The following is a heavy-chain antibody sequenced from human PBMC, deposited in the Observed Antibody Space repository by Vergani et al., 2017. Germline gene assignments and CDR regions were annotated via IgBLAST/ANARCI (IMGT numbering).Heavy chain of an antibody. D-gene: IGHD6-13*01. CDR3: AKDRASYSSSWSPWFDP. Sequence: EVQLVESGGGLVKPGGSLRLSCAASGFTFSNYVMSWVRQAPGKGLEWVSSISGSGDPTYYADSVKGRFTISRDNSKNTLYLQMNSLRAEDTAVYYCAKDRASYSSSWSPWFDPWGQGTLVTVSS. CDR2: ISGSGDPT. V-gene: IGHV3-23*04. CDR1: GFTFSNYV. J-gene: IGHJ5*02.